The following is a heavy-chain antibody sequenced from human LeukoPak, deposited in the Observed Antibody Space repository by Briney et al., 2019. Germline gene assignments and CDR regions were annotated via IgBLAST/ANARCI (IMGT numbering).Heavy chain of an antibody. CDR3: ARAGLSYCGGDCYLDY. D-gene: IGHD2-21*02. CDR2: IVVGSGNT. CDR1: GFTFTSSA. V-gene: IGHV1-58*02. J-gene: IGHJ4*02. Sequence: SVKVSCKASGFTFTSSAMQWVRQARGQRLEWIGWIVVGSGNTNYAQKFQERVTITRDMSTSTAYMELSSLRSEDTAVYYCARAGLSYCGGDCYLDYWGQGTLVTVSS.